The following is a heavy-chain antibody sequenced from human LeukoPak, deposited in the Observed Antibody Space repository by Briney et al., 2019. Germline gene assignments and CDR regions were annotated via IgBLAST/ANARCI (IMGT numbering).Heavy chain of an antibody. V-gene: IGHV4-4*07. J-gene: IGHJ4*02. CDR3: ARDGSYSHFDF. Sequence: SETLSPTCTVSRGSISSYYWSWIRQPAGKGLEWIGRIYTSGSSNYNPSLKSRVTMSVDTSKNQFSLKLSSVTAADTAVYYCARDGSYSHFDFWGQGTLVTVSS. D-gene: IGHD1-26*01. CDR1: RGSISSYY. CDR2: IYTSGSS.